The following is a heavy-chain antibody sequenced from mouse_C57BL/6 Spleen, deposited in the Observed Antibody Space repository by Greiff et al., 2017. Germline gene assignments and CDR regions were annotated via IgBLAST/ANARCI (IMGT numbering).Heavy chain of an antibody. Sequence: QVQLKQSGAELVRPGASVTLSCKASGYTFTDYEMHWVKQTPVHGLEWIGAIDPETGGTAYNQKFKGKAILTADKSSSTAYMALRSLTSEDSAVYYCTRRIGYYGSRSPDWYFGVWGTGTTVTVSS. CDR2: IDPETGGT. V-gene: IGHV1-15*01. CDR3: TRRIGYYGSRSPDWYFGV. CDR1: GYTFTDYE. D-gene: IGHD1-1*01. J-gene: IGHJ1*03.